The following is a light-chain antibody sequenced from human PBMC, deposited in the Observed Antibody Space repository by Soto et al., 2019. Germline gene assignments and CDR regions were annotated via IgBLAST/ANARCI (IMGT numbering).Light chain of an antibody. CDR1: QSVSSD. CDR3: QQYNNWPRT. CDR2: GAS. Sequence: EIVMTQSPGTLSVSPGERVTLSCRASQSVSSDLAWYQQKPGQAPRLLIYGASTRATDIPARFSGSGSGTDFTLTVSSLQSEDFAVYYCQQYNNWPRTFGQGTKVDIK. J-gene: IGKJ1*01. V-gene: IGKV3-15*01.